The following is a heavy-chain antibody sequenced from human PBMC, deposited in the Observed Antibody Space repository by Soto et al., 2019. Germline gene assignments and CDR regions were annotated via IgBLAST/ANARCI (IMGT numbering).Heavy chain of an antibody. J-gene: IGHJ4*02. D-gene: IGHD2-15*01. CDR3: ASARWDY. CDR2: INHNGLT. V-gene: IGHV4-34*01. Sequence: SETLSLTCGVYGASFTSNYWSWVRQPPAKGLEWIGEINHNGLTNYNPSLKRRVTISVATSKNQFSLKLTSVTAADTAVYYCASARWDYWGQGTLVTVSS. CDR1: GASFTSNY.